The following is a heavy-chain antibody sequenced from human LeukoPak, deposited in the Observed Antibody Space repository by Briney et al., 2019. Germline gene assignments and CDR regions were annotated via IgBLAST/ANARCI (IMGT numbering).Heavy chain of an antibody. Sequence: SETLSLTCSVSGDSIAAPSYYWAWIRQPPGKGLEWIASIYYSGNTNYDPSLQSRVTISVYTSKNQFSLSLSSVTAADTAVYYCARQIRYTYDPNWFHPGGQGTLVTVSS. D-gene: IGHD5-12*01. J-gene: IGHJ5*02. CDR3: ARQIRYTYDPNWFHP. CDR1: GDSIAAPSYY. V-gene: IGHV4-39*01. CDR2: IYYSGNT.